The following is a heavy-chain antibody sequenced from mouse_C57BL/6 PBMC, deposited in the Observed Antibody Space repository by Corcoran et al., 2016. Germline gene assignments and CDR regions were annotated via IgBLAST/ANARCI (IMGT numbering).Heavy chain of an antibody. V-gene: IGHV9-3*01. J-gene: IGHJ1*03. CDR3: ARYYGSSYRYFDV. Sequence: QIQLVQSGPELKKPGETVKISCKASGYTFTTYGMSWVKQAPGKGLKWMGWINTYSGVPTYADDFKGRFAFSLETSASTAYLQINNLKNEDTATYFCARYYGSSYRYFDVWGTGTTFTVSS. D-gene: IGHD1-1*01. CDR2: INTYSGVP. CDR1: GYTFTTYG.